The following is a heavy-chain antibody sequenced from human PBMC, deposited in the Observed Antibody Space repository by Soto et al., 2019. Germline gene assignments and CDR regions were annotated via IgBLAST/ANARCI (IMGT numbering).Heavy chain of an antibody. CDR2: ISGYNGNT. V-gene: IGHV1-18*04. CDR1: GYTFSGYS. Sequence: ASVKVSCRASGYTFSGYSITWVRQAPGQGLEWMGRISGYNGNTNYARTLRDRLTLTTDTSTSTAYMELRSLTSDDTAVYYCARDVFCGGAPACPDMDVWGQGTTVTVSS. J-gene: IGHJ6*02. D-gene: IGHD2-21*01. CDR3: ARDVFCGGAPACPDMDV.